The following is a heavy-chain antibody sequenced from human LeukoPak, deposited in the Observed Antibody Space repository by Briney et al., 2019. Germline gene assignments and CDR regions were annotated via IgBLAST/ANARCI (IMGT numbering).Heavy chain of an antibody. CDR1: GYTFTGYY. D-gene: IGHD2-2*01. Sequence: ASVKVSCKASGYTFTGYYMHWVRQAPGQGLEWMGWINPNSGGTNYAQKFQGRVTMTRDTSISTAYMELSRLRSDDTAVYYCARDQRGTTRTLYYYYYMDVWGKGTTVTISS. CDR2: INPNSGGT. CDR3: ARDQRGTTRTLYYYYYMDV. J-gene: IGHJ6*03. V-gene: IGHV1-2*02.